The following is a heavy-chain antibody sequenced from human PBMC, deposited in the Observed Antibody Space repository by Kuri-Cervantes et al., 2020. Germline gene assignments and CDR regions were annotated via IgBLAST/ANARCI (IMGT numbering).Heavy chain of an antibody. CDR2: TNHSGST. Sequence: SQTLSLTCAVYGGSFSGYYWSWIRQPPGKGLEWIGETNHSGSTNYNPSLKSRVTISVDTSRNQFSLKLNSVTAADTAVYFCARATRGGTGYYYMFDSWGQGTLVTVSS. V-gene: IGHV4-34*01. CDR3: ARATRGGTGYYYMFDS. D-gene: IGHD3-9*01. J-gene: IGHJ4*02. CDR1: GGSFSGYY.